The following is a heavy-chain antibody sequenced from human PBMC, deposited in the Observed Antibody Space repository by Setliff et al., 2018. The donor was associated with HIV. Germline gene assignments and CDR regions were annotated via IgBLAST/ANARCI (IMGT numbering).Heavy chain of an antibody. V-gene: IGHV4-61*02. CDR2: IHTRGNN. CDR1: GGSISSGYYY. Sequence: SETLSLTCTVSGGSISSGYYYWTWLRQPAGKGLQWIWRIHTRGNNNYNPYLKIRVSLSVDTSKSQLSLKLSSVPAADTAVYYRGRGRRQWPTSNYLHPCG. CDR3: GRGRRQWPTSNYLHP. J-gene: IGHJ5*02. D-gene: IGHD6-19*01.